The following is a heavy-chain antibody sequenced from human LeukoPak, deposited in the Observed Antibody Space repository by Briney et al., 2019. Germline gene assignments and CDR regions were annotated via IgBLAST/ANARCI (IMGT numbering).Heavy chain of an antibody. Sequence: GGSLRLSCAASGFTFSSYAMHWVRQAPGKGLEWVSVIYSGGSTYYADSVKGRFTISRDNSKNTLYLQMNSLRAEDTAVYYCASTMGRDYFDYWGQGTLVTVSS. CDR2: IYSGGST. V-gene: IGHV3-66*01. D-gene: IGHD1-26*01. CDR3: ASTMGRDYFDY. J-gene: IGHJ4*02. CDR1: GFTFSSYA.